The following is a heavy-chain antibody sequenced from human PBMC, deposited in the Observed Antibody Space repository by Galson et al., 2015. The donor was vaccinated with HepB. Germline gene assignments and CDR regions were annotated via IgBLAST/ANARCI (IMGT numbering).Heavy chain of an antibody. V-gene: IGHV3-30*18. CDR1: GFTFSSYG. J-gene: IGHJ6*02. CDR2: ISYDGSNK. D-gene: IGHD5-18*01. Sequence: SLRLSCAASGFTFSSYGMHWVRQAPGKGLEWVAVISYDGSNKYYADSVKGRFTISRDNSKNTLYLQMNSLRAEDTAVYYCAKVGGYSYGHTPIYYYYGMDVWGQGTTVTVSS. CDR3: AKVGGYSYGHTPIYYYYGMDV.